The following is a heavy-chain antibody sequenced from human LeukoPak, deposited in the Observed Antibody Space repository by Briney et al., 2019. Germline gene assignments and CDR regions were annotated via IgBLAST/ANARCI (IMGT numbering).Heavy chain of an antibody. D-gene: IGHD1-14*01. Sequence: GGSLRLSCAASGFTFSRYWMHWVRQAPGKGLVWVSRINTDGSSTIDADSVKGRFTISRDNAKNTLYLQMNSLRAEDTAVYYCARETTGYDYWGQGTLVTVSS. J-gene: IGHJ4*02. CDR1: GFTFSRYW. V-gene: IGHV3-74*01. CDR2: INTDGSST. CDR3: ARETTGYDY.